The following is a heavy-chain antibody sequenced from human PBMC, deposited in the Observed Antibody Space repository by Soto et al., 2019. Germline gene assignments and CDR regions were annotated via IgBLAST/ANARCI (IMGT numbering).Heavy chain of an antibody. D-gene: IGHD1-1*01. J-gene: IGHJ4*02. CDR1: GYTFSGFY. V-gene: IGHV1-2*02. CDR2: INPANGDA. CDR3: RVTGMSEVDY. Sequence: QVQLVQSGAEVKKPGASVTVSFKASGYTFSGFYIHWVRQAPGQGLESMGWINPANGDANNPQKFQGRVTMTRDTSTSTAYMELSRLTSDDTAVYYCRVTGMSEVDYWGQGTLVTVSS.